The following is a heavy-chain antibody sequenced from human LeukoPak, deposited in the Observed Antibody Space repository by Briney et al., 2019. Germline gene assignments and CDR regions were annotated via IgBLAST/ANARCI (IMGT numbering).Heavy chain of an antibody. CDR1: GFILSTNW. V-gene: IGHV3-7*01. Sequence: PGGSLRLSCAASGFILSTNWMSWFRQAPGKGLEWVAHIKPDGSETYYVDSVKGRFTISRDNAKNSLYLQMYSLRADDTAVYYCATAVSVAGDSWGQGTLVTASS. D-gene: IGHD6-19*01. J-gene: IGHJ5*01. CDR3: ATAVSVAGDS. CDR2: IKPDGSET.